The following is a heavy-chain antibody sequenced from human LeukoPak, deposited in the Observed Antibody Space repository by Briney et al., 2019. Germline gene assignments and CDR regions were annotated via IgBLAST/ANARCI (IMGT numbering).Heavy chain of an antibody. Sequence: GASVKVSCTASGGTFSIYAISWVRQAPGQGLEWMGGIIPIFGTANYAQKFQGRVTITTDESTSTAYMELSSLRSEDTAVYYCARGFDSSGYYYWFDPWGQGTLVTVSS. CDR1: GGTFSIYA. J-gene: IGHJ5*02. CDR2: IIPIFGTA. D-gene: IGHD3-22*01. V-gene: IGHV1-69*05. CDR3: ARGFDSSGYYYWFDP.